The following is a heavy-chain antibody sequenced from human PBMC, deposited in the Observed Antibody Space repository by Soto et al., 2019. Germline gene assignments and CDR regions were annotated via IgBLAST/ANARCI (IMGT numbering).Heavy chain of an antibody. CDR2: ISGSGGST. Sequence: EVQLLESGGGLVQPGGSLRLSCAASGFTFSSYAMSWVRQAPGKGLEWVSAISGSGGSTYYADSVKGRFTISRDNSKNTLYLQMNSLRAADTAVYYCAPMSWWRPGRDWGQGTLVTVSS. J-gene: IGHJ4*02. D-gene: IGHD2-15*01. CDR1: GFTFSSYA. V-gene: IGHV3-23*01. CDR3: APMSWWRPGRD.